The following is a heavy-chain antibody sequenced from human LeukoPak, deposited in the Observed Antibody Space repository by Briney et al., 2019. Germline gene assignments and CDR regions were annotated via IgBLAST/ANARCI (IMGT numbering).Heavy chain of an antibody. V-gene: IGHV4-39*01. CDR1: GGSISSSSYY. J-gene: IGHJ4*02. CDR2: IYYSGST. D-gene: IGHD3-16*02. CDR3: ARSSAYDYVWGSYRPTMDFDY. Sequence: SETLSLTCTVSGGSISSSSYYWGWIRQPPGKGLEWIGSIYYSGSTYYNPSLKSRVTISVDTSKNQFSLKLSSVTAADTAVYYCARSSAYDYVWGSYRPTMDFDYWGQGTLVTVSS.